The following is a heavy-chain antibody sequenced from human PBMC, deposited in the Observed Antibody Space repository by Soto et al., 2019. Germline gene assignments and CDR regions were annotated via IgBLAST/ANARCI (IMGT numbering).Heavy chain of an antibody. D-gene: IGHD3-22*01. J-gene: IGHJ4*02. Sequence: EVQLLESGGGSVQPGGSLRLSCAASGFAFSNYAMNWVRQAPGKGLEWVSAISGGAGDTYYADSVKGRFTISRDNSKNTLYLQMNSLRAEDTAVYYCATQGKYYYDSSGYYSLFDYWGQGTLVTVSS. V-gene: IGHV3-23*01. CDR3: ATQGKYYYDSSGYYSLFDY. CDR1: GFAFSNYA. CDR2: ISGGAGDT.